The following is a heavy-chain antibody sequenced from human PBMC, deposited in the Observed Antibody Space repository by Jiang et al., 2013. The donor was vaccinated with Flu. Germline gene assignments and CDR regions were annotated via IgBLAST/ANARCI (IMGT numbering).Heavy chain of an antibody. J-gene: IGHJ4*02. Sequence: VQLVESGGGLVQPGGSLRLSCAASGFTFGSYAMSWVRQVPGKGLEWVSDISGSGGGTKYADSVEGRFTISRDNSKNTVFLQMNSLTDEDTAVYYCVRGGVGYGGSYYSVDYWGQGTLVTVSS. CDR2: ISGSGGGT. CDR3: VRGGVGYGGSYYSVDY. V-gene: IGHV3-23*04. D-gene: IGHD1-26*01. CDR1: GFTFGSYA.